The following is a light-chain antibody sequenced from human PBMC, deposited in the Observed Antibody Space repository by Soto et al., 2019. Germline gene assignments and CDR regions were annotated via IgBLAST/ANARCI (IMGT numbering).Light chain of an antibody. V-gene: IGKV4-1*01. CDR3: QQYYAIPYT. J-gene: IGKJ2*01. CDR1: QSVLYRSNNQNF. Sequence: DIVMTQSPDALAVSLGERATINCKSSQSVLYRSNNQNFLAWYQQKPGQPPMLLIYWASTRESGVPDRFSGSGSGTEFTLTISSLQAEDMAVYYCQQYYAIPYTFGQGTKLEIK. CDR2: WAS.